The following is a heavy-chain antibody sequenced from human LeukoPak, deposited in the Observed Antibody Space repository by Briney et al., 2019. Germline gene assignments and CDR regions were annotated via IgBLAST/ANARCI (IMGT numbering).Heavy chain of an antibody. J-gene: IGHJ6*02. Sequence: PGGSLRLSCAASGFTFSSYWMSWVRQAPGKGLEWVANIKQDGSEKYYVDSVKGRFTISRDNAKNSLYLQMNSLRAEDTAVYYCARDAAGLLWFGEFKRTHGMDVWGQGTTVTVSS. CDR3: ARDAAGLLWFGEFKRTHGMDV. CDR2: IKQDGSEK. D-gene: IGHD3-10*01. CDR1: GFTFSSYW. V-gene: IGHV3-7*01.